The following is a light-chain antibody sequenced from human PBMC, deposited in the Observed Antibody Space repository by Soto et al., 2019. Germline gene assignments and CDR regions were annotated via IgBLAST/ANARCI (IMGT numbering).Light chain of an antibody. CDR1: SSDVGGYDY. J-gene: IGLJ1*01. Sequence: QYALTQPASVSGSTGQLTTIFCTGTSSDVGGYDYVSWYQQLPGKAPKLLIYDVNNRPSGVSHRFSGSKSGNTASLTISGRQAEDEADYYCSSYTGNSTVVFGTGNKVTVL. CDR3: SSYTGNSTVV. CDR2: DVN. V-gene: IGLV2-14*01.